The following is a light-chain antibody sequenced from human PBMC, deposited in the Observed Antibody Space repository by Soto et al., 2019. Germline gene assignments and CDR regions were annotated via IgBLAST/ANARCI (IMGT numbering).Light chain of an antibody. CDR1: QSISSY. CDR2: AAS. J-gene: IGKJ2*01. Sequence: DIPMTQSPSSLSASVGDRVTITCRASQSISSYLNWYQQKPGKAPKLLIYAASSLQSGVPSRFSGSGSGKDFTLTISSLQPEDFATYYCQQSYSTLYTFGQGTKLEIK. CDR3: QQSYSTLYT. V-gene: IGKV1-39*01.